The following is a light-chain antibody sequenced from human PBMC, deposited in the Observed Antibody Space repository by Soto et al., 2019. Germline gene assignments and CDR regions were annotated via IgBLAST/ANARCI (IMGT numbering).Light chain of an antibody. CDR1: QDISNY. J-gene: IGKJ1*01. Sequence: DFQMTQSPSSLSASVGDRVTITCQASQDISNYLNWYQQKPGKAPKLLIYDASNLETGVPSRFSGSGSGTDFTFTISSLQPEDIATYYCQQYDNPTWTFGQGTKVDIK. CDR3: QQYDNPTWT. V-gene: IGKV1-33*01. CDR2: DAS.